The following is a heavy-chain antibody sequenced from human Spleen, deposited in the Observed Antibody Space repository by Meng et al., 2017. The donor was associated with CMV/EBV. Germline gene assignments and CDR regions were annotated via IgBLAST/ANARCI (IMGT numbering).Heavy chain of an antibody. CDR3: ARDRLFRGRAEYFQH. J-gene: IGHJ1*01. D-gene: IGHD2-21*01. CDR2: ISYDGSNK. CDR1: GFTFGIDA. Sequence: LVAVRESRVKPGGSLTTSCAASGFTFGIDASNWCRQAPGKGLEGGAVISYDGSNKYYADYVKGRFTISRDNSKNTLYLQMNSLRAEDTAVYYCARDRLFRGRAEYFQHWGQGTLVTVSS. V-gene: IGHV3-30-3*01.